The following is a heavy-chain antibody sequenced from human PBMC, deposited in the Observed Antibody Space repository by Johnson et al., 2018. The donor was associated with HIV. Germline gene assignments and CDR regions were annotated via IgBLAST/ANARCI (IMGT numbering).Heavy chain of an antibody. J-gene: IGHJ3*02. D-gene: IGHD2-21*02. CDR3: TTADCGGDCYEPDAFDI. V-gene: IGHV3-9*01. CDR2: ISWNSGSI. Sequence: QLVESGGGLVQPGRSLRLSCAASGFTFDDYAMHWVRQAPGKGLEWVSGISWNSGSIGYADSVKGRFTISRDNAKNSLYLQMNSLKTEDTAVYYCTTADCGGDCYEPDAFDIWGQGTMVTVSS. CDR1: GFTFDDYA.